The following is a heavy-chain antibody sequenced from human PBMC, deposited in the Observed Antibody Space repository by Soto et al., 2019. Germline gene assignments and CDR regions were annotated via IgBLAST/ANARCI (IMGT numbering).Heavy chain of an antibody. CDR2: IYYSGST. CDR1: GGSIGSYY. Sequence: SETLSLTCTVSGGSIGSYYWSWIRQPPGKGLEWIGYIYYSGSTNYNPSLKSRVTISVDTSKNQFSLKLSSVTAADTAVYYCARVVGATWSYYFDYWGQGTLVTVSS. J-gene: IGHJ4*02. V-gene: IGHV4-59*01. D-gene: IGHD1-26*01. CDR3: ARVVGATWSYYFDY.